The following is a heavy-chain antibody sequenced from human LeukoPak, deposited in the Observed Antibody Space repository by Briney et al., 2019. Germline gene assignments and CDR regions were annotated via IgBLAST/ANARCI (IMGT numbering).Heavy chain of an antibody. CDR3: ARYLNKYYYGSGSYYGLAFDI. V-gene: IGHV1-69*13. CDR1: GGTFSSYA. D-gene: IGHD3-10*01. J-gene: IGHJ3*02. Sequence: ASVKVSCKASGGTFSSYAISWVRQAPGQGLEWMGGIIPIFGTANYAQKFQGRVTITADESTSTAYMELSGLRSEDTAVYYCARYLNKYYYGSGSYYGLAFDIWGQGTMVTVSS. CDR2: IIPIFGTA.